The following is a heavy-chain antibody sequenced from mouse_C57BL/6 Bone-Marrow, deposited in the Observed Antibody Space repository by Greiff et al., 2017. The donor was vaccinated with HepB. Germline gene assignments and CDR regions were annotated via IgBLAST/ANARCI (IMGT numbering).Heavy chain of an antibody. V-gene: IGHV5-17*01. CDR1: GFTFSDYG. CDR2: ISSGSSTI. Sequence: EVMLVESGGGLVKPGGSLKLSCAASGFTFSDYGMHWVRQAPEKGLEWVAYISSGSSTIYYADTVKGRFTISRDNAKNTLFLQMTSLRSEDTAMYYCARDRWLRRKGYYFDYWGQGTTLTVSS. CDR3: ARDRWLRRKGYYFDY. J-gene: IGHJ2*01. D-gene: IGHD2-2*01.